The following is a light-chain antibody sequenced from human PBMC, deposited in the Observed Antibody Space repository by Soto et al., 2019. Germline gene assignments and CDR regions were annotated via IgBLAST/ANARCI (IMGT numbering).Light chain of an antibody. CDR3: QQYGSSRWT. CDR2: DAS. J-gene: IGKJ1*01. CDR1: QSVSES. V-gene: IGKV3-20*01. Sequence: EIAWTQSPATLSLSPGERATLACRSSQSVSESLAWYQQNPGQAPRLLIYDASSRATGIPDRFSGSGSGTDFTLTISRLEPEDFAVYYCQQYGSSRWTFGQGTKVDI.